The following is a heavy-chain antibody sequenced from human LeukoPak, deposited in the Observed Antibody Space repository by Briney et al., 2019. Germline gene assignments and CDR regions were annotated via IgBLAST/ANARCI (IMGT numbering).Heavy chain of an antibody. CDR1: GYTFSGYY. CDR3: ARDSTMGNIAAHRGHALDV. Sequence: ASVKVSCKASGYTFSGYYIHWVRQAPGQGLEWMGRINPNSGGTNYAQKFQGWVTMSRDTSISTAYMELTRLKSDDTAVYFCARDSTMGNIAAHRGHALDVWGQGTKVIVSS. D-gene: IGHD6-13*01. V-gene: IGHV1-2*04. CDR2: INPNSGGT. J-gene: IGHJ3*01.